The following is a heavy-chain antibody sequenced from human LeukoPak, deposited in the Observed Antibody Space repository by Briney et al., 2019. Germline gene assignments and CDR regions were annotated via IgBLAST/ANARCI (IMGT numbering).Heavy chain of an antibody. CDR1: GFTFSSYA. D-gene: IGHD5-18*01. CDR2: ISWDGGST. Sequence: GGSLRLSCAASGFTFSSYAMHWVRQAPGKGLEWVSLISWDGGSTYYADSVKGRFTISRDNSKNSLYLQMNSLRTEDTALYYCAKSGWERRGYSYGYSYYMDVWGKGTTVTVSS. J-gene: IGHJ6*03. V-gene: IGHV3-43*01. CDR3: AKSGWERRGYSYGYSYYMDV.